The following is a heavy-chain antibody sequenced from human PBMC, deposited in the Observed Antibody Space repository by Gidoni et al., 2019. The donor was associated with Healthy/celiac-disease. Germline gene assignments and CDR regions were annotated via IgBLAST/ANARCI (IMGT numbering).Heavy chain of an antibody. Sequence: QVQLQESGPGLVKPSQTLSLTCTVSGGSISSGSYYWSWIRQPAGKGLEWIGRIYTSGSTNYNPSLKSRVTISVDTSKNQFSLKLSSVTAADTAVYYCAREGGYKGDYWGQGTLVTVSS. CDR2: IYTSGST. CDR3: AREGGYKGDY. V-gene: IGHV4-61*02. CDR1: GGSISSGSYY. D-gene: IGHD5-12*01. J-gene: IGHJ4*02.